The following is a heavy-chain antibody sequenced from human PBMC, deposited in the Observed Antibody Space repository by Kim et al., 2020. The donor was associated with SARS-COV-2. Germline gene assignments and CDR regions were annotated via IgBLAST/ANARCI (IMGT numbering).Heavy chain of an antibody. CDR3: ATQGQIVVVHTRRAFDI. V-gene: IGHV4-4*02. CDR1: GGSISSSNW. CDR2: IYHSGST. Sequence: SETLSLTCAVSGGSISSSNWWSWVRQPPGKGLEWIGEIYHSGSTNYNPSLKSRVTISVYKSKNQFSLKLSSVTAADTAVYYCATQGQIVVVHTRRAFDIWGQGTMVTVSS. D-gene: IGHD3-22*01. J-gene: IGHJ3*02.